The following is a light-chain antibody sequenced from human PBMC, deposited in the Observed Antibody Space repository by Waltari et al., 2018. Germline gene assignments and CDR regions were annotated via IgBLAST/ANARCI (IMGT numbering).Light chain of an antibody. V-gene: IGKV1-5*03. CDR2: QAS. CDR1: QSIGLW. Sequence: DIQMTQSPSTLSASVGDTITISCRASQSIGLWLAWYQQKPGKAPKVLIYQASSVESGVPSRFGGSGSGTEFTLTISSLQPDDFATYDCQQYNGYSYSFGQGTKLDIK. CDR3: QQYNGYSYS. J-gene: IGKJ2*03.